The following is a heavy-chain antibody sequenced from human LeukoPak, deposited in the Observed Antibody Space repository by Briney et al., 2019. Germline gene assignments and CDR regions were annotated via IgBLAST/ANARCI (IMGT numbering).Heavy chain of an antibody. Sequence: GGSLRLSCAASGFTFSSYAMSWVRQAPGKGLEWVSAISGSGGSTYYADSVKGRFTISRDNSKNTLYLQMNSLRAEDTAVYYCAKVFGESPFAVTDAFDIWGRGTMVTVSS. CDR2: ISGSGGST. CDR1: GFTFSSYA. CDR3: AKVFGESPFAVTDAFDI. J-gene: IGHJ3*02. V-gene: IGHV3-23*01. D-gene: IGHD3-10*02.